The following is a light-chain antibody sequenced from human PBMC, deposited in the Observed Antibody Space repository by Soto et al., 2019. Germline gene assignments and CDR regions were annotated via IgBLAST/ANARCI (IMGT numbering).Light chain of an antibody. Sequence: AIQMTQSPSSLSASVGDRVTITCRASQDIRNDLGWYQHKPGQAPNLLIFAASTLQNGVPSRFSGSGSGTYFTFALSSLQPEDFATYYCQQAYNYPLTFGPGTTVDIK. CDR1: QDIRND. J-gene: IGKJ3*01. CDR3: QQAYNYPLT. V-gene: IGKV1-6*01. CDR2: AAS.